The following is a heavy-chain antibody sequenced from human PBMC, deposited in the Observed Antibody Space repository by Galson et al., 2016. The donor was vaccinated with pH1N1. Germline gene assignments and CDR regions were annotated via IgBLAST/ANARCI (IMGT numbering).Heavy chain of an antibody. D-gene: IGHD5/OR15-5a*01. CDR1: GFVFRDYY. CDR2: VSASGTTV. J-gene: IGHJ4*02. Sequence: SLRLSCAASGFVFRDYYMSWIRQAPGKGLEWISYVSASGTTVVYADSVKGRFTNSRDNAKNSLSLQMNSLRAEDTAVYYCAREKGVLSTTTSFDSWGQGGLVTVSS. V-gene: IGHV3-11*04. CDR3: AREKGVLSTTTSFDS.